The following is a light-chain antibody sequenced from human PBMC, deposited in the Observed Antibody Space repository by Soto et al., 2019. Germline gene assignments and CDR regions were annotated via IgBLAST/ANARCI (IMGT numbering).Light chain of an antibody. Sequence: SALTQPPSASGSPGQSVTISCTGTSSDVGGYNYVSWYQQHPGKAPKLMIYEVSKRPSGVPDRFSGSKSGNTASLTVSGLQAEDEADYYCSAYAGSIYVFGTGTKVTGL. V-gene: IGLV2-8*01. CDR2: EVS. CDR1: SSDVGGYNY. CDR3: SAYAGSIYV. J-gene: IGLJ1*01.